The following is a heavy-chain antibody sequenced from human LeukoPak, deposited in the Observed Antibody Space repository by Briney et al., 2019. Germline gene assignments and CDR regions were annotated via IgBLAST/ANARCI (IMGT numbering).Heavy chain of an antibody. CDR1: GGTFSSYA. CDR3: ATRGSPQWLNDNWFDP. V-gene: IGHV1-69*05. J-gene: IGHJ5*02. Sequence: SVKVSCKASGGTFSSYAISWARQAPGQGLEWMGGIIPIFGTANYAQKFQGRVTITTDESTSTAYMELSSLRSEDTAVYYCATRGSPQWLNDNWFDPWGQGTLVTVSS. CDR2: IIPIFGTA. D-gene: IGHD6-19*01.